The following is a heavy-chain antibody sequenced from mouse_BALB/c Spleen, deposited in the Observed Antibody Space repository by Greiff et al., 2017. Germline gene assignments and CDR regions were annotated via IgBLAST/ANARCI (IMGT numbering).Heavy chain of an antibody. V-gene: IGHV5-9-4*01. CDR3: ARMITASMDY. Sequence: DVKLVESGGGLVKPGGSLKLSCAASGFTFSSYAMSWVRQSPEKRLEWVAEISSGGSYTYYPDTVTGRFTISRDNAKNTLYLEMSSLRSEDTAMYYCARMITASMDYWGQGTSVTVSS. CDR1: GFTFSSYA. D-gene: IGHD2-4*01. CDR2: ISSGGSYT. J-gene: IGHJ4*01.